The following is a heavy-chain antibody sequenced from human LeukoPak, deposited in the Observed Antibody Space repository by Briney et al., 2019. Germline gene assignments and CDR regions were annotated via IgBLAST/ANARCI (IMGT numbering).Heavy chain of an antibody. V-gene: IGHV4-59*01. D-gene: IGHD3/OR15-3a*01. CDR2: IYYSGST. CDR3: ARATDWGYYYGMDV. Sequence: SETLSLTCTVSGGSISSYYWSWIRQPPGKGLEWIGYIYYSGSTNYNPSLKSRVTISVDTSKNQFSLKLSSVTAADTAVYYCARATDWGYYYGMDVWGKGTTVTVSP. J-gene: IGHJ6*04. CDR1: GGSISSYY.